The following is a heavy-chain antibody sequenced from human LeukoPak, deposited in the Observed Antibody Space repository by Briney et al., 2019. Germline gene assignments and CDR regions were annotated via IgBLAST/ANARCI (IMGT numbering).Heavy chain of an antibody. D-gene: IGHD7-27*01. CDR2: ISGSDGNT. V-gene: IGHV3-23*01. J-gene: IGHJ4*02. CDR1: GFTFSSYA. CDR3: AKDGGLWVSAHWGDS. Sequence: GGSLRLSCAASGFTFSSYAMSWVRQAPGKGLEWVSAISGSDGNTYYADSVKGRFTVSRDNSKNTLFLQMNSLRAEDTAVYYCAKDGGLWVSAHWGDSWGRGTLVTVS.